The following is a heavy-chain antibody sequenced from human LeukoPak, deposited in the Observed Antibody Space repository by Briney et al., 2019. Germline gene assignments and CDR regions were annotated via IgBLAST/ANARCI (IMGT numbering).Heavy chain of an antibody. CDR2: IYTGGIT. CDR1: GDSISSEY. J-gene: IGHJ4*02. V-gene: IGHV4-4*09. CDR3: ARGPPFDY. Sequence: SETLSLTCNVSGDSISSEYWSWIRQPPGKSLEWVGYIYTGGITNYNPSLKSRVTISVATSKNQFSLRLTSVTAADTAMYYCARGPPFDYWGQGTLVAVSS.